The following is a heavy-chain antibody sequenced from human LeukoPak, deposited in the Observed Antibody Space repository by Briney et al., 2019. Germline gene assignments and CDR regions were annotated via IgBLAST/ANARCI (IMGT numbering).Heavy chain of an antibody. CDR3: ARNRRASKRDYCSSTSCRHNWFDP. D-gene: IGHD2-2*01. CDR1: GYTFTGYY. V-gene: IGHV1-2*05. CDR2: INPNSGGT. J-gene: IGHJ5*02. Sequence: ASVKVSCKASGYTFTGYYMHWVRQAPGQGLEGMGRINPNSGGTNYAQKFQGRVTMTRDTSISTAYMELSRLRSDDTHVYYCARNRRASKRDYCSSTSCRHNWFDPWGQGTLVTVSS.